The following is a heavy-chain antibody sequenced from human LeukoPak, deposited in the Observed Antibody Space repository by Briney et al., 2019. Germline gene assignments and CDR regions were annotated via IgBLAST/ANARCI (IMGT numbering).Heavy chain of an antibody. CDR1: GGTFSSYA. D-gene: IGHD3-16*01. J-gene: IGHJ4*02. CDR3: ARGPRVGMITFGGVTNIDY. V-gene: IGHV1-69*04. Sequence: SVKVSCKASGGTFSSYAISWVRQAPGQGLEWMGRIIPILGIANYAQKFQGRVTITADKSTSTAYMELGSLRSEDTAVYYCARGPRVGMITFGGVTNIDYWGQGTLVTVSS. CDR2: IIPILGIA.